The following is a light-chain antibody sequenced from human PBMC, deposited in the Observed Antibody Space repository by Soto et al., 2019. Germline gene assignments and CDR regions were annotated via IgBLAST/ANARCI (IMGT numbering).Light chain of an antibody. CDR3: QQSYSPPRT. V-gene: IGKV1-39*01. Sequence: DIKMTQSPSSLSASVGDRVTITCRASQSISSYLNWYQQKPGKAPNLLIYAASSLRSGVPSRFSGSGSGTEFTLTITNLQPEDFASYYCQQSYSPPRTFGQGTKV. J-gene: IGKJ1*01. CDR2: AAS. CDR1: QSISSY.